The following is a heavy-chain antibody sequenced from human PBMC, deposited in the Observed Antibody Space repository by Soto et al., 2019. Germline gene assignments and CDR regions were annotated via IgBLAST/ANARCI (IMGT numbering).Heavy chain of an antibody. J-gene: IGHJ3*02. CDR3: ATDTLWFGEDPDAFDI. CDR1: GFTFSSYA. Sequence: PGGSLRLSCAASGFTFSSYAMSWVRQAPGKGLEWVSAISGSGGSTYYADSVKGRFTISRDNSKSTLYLQMNSLRAEDTAVYYCATDTLWFGEDPDAFDIWGQGTMVTV. CDR2: ISGSGGST. V-gene: IGHV3-23*01. D-gene: IGHD3-10*01.